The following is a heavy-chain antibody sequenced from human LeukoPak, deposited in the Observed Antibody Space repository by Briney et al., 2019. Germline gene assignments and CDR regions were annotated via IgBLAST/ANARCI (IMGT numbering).Heavy chain of an antibody. CDR3: AKLNGYSSSWFDY. Sequence: GGSLRLSCAASGFNFSNYAMSWVRQAPGKGLEWVSGLSSGGGSTYYADSVKGRFTISRDISKNTLYLQMNSLRAEDTAVYYCAKLNGYSSSWFDYWGQGTLVTVSS. D-gene: IGHD6-13*01. J-gene: IGHJ4*02. CDR2: LSSGGGST. CDR1: GFNFSNYA. V-gene: IGHV3-23*01.